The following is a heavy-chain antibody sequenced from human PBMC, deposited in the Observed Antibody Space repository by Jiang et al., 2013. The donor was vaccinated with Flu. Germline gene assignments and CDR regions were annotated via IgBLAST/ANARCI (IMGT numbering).Heavy chain of an antibody. CDR3: AGYTFYNTFTNYFGQAFDI. J-gene: IGHJ3*02. V-gene: IGHV4-39*01. Sequence: GPGLVRPSETLSLTCTVSGDSISSHNYYWAWIRQPPGKGLEWVGGMQYGGNTDYNPSLKTRVTISADTSKNQFSLKLTSVTGTDTAVYFCAGYTFYNTFTNYFGQAFDIWGQGTTVIVSP. CDR1: GDSISSHNYY. CDR2: MQYGGNT. D-gene: IGHD3/OR15-3a*01.